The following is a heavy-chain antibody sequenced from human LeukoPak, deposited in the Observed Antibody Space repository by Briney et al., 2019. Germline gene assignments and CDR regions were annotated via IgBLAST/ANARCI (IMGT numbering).Heavy chain of an antibody. D-gene: IGHD6-6*01. CDR2: IKSDGRTT. Sequence: PGGSLRLSCAASGFTFSTYWMHWVRQVPGKGLVWVSRIKSDGRTTSYADSVKGRFTISRDNARNTLYLQMNSLRAEDTAVYYCARGVPGYSSWFDDWGQGTLVTVSS. CDR3: ARGVPGYSSWFDD. J-gene: IGHJ4*02. V-gene: IGHV3-74*01. CDR1: GFTFSTYW.